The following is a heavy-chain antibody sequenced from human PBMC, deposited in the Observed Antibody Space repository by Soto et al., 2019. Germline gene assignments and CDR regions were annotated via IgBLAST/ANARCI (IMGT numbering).Heavy chain of an antibody. CDR3: ARGTGTTPYYYYYGMDV. Sequence: QVQLVQSGAEVKKPGSSVKVSCKASGGTFSSYAISWVRQAPGQGLEWMGGIIPIFGTANYAQKFQGRVTITADESTGTAYMELSSLRSEDTAVYYCARGTGTTPYYYYYGMDVWGQGTTVTVSS. J-gene: IGHJ6*02. D-gene: IGHD1-1*01. CDR1: GGTFSSYA. CDR2: IIPIFGTA. V-gene: IGHV1-69*12.